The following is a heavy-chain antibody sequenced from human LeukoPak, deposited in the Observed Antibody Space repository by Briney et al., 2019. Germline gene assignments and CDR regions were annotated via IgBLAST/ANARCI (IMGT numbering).Heavy chain of an antibody. J-gene: IGHJ4*02. CDR1: GFXFSSYS. Sequence: GGSLRLSCAASGFXFSSYSINWVRQAPGKGLEWVSSISSSSSYIYYADSVKGRFTISRDNAKNSLYLQMNSLRAEDTAVYYCARDLEQQLADYWGQGTLVTVSS. V-gene: IGHV3-21*01. CDR2: ISSSSSYI. CDR3: ARDLEQQLADY. D-gene: IGHD6-13*01.